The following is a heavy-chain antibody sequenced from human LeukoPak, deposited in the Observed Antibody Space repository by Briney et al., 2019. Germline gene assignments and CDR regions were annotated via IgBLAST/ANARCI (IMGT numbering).Heavy chain of an antibody. CDR2: ISSSSNNI. D-gene: IGHD2-2*01. CDR3: ARGYCSSTSCYAFDY. J-gene: IGHJ4*02. Sequence: GGSLRLSCAASGFTFSTYTMNWVRQAPGKGLEWVSSISSSSNNINYADSVKGRFTISRDNAKNSLYLQMNSLRAEDTAVYYCARGYCSSTSCYAFDYWGQGTLVTVSS. CDR1: GFTFSTYT. V-gene: IGHV3-21*01.